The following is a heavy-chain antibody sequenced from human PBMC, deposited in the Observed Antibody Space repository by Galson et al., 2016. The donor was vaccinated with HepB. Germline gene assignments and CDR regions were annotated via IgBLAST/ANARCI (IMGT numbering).Heavy chain of an antibody. J-gene: IGHJ4*01. Sequence: SLRLSCAASGFTFSNYYMHWVRHSPGEGLMWVSQIKGNGGEIAYANSVKGRFTISRDNAKKSLYLQMSSLRAEDTAIYYCARDRTSRAAVDYWGHGTLVTVSS. CDR1: GFTFSNYY. CDR3: ARDRTSRAAVDY. V-gene: IGHV3-74*03. D-gene: IGHD6-25*01. CDR2: IKGNGGEI.